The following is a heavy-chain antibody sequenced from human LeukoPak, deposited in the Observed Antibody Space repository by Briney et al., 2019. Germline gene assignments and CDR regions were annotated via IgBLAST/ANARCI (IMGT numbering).Heavy chain of an antibody. D-gene: IGHD1-26*01. V-gene: IGHV1-8*01. CDR2: MNPNSGNT. J-gene: IGHJ4*02. Sequence: GASVKVSCKASGYTFTSYDINWVRQATGQGLEWMGWMNPNSGNTGYAQKFQGRVTMTRNTSISTAYMELSSLRSEDTAVYYCARGNLWVGAMDFDYWGQGTLVTVSS. CDR3: ARGNLWVGAMDFDY. CDR1: GYTFTSYD.